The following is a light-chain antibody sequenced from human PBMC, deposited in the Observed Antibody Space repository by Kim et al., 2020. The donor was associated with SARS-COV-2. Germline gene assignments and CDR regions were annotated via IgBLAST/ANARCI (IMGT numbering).Light chain of an antibody. CDR1: QTLSGS. CDR2: AVS. J-gene: IGKJ2*01. CDR3: QQRFLRPYT. V-gene: IGKV3-11*01. Sequence: LSPGEDATLSCRASQTLSGSLAWFQQKPGQAPRLVIHAVSTRATGVPARFSGSGSATDFTLTISSLEPEDFAVYYCQQRFLRPYTFGQGTKLEI.